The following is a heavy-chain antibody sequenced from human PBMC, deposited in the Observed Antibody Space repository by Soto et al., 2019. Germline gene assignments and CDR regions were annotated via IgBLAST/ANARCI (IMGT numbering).Heavy chain of an antibody. CDR1: GFTFSSYG. J-gene: IGHJ4*02. Sequence: QVQLVESGGGVVQPGRSLRLSCAASGFTFSSYGMHWVRQAPGKGLEWVAVISYDGSNKYYADSVKGRFTISRYNSKNTLYLQMDRLRAENTAVYYCAKDHGAYCGGDCYHDYWGQGTLVTVSS. CDR3: AKDHGAYCGGDCYHDY. CDR2: ISYDGSNK. D-gene: IGHD2-21*02. V-gene: IGHV3-30*18.